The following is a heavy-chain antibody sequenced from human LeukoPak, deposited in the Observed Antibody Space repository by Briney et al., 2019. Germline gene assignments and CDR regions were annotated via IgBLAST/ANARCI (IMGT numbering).Heavy chain of an antibody. D-gene: IGHD3-22*01. Sequence: PSETLSLTCTVSGYSISSGYYWGWIRQPPGKGLEWIGSIYHSGSTYYNPSLKSRVTISVDTSKNQFSLKLSSVTAADTAVYYCARVCDSHFDYWGQGTLVTVSS. CDR1: GYSISSGYY. CDR3: ARVCDSHFDY. CDR2: IYHSGST. V-gene: IGHV4-38-2*02. J-gene: IGHJ4*02.